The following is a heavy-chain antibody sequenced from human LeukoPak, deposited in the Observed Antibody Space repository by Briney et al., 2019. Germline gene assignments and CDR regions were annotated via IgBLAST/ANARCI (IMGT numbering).Heavy chain of an antibody. CDR2: IPRSSSPI. J-gene: IGHJ4*02. Sequence: GGSLRPSCVASGFTFSSYSMNWVRQAPGKGLEWVSYIPRSSSPIYYADSVKGRFTVSTDNAKNSLYLQMTSLRAEDTAVYYCASSWGSAIDFWGQGTLVTVSS. CDR3: ASSWGSAIDF. V-gene: IGHV3-48*04. CDR1: GFTFSSYS. D-gene: IGHD3-16*01.